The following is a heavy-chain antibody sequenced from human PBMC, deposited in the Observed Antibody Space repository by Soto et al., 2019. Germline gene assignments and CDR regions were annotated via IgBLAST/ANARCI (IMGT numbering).Heavy chain of an antibody. CDR3: AEGGRFYGLDV. CDR1: GFTFSDYS. D-gene: IGHD3-10*01. J-gene: IGHJ6*02. Sequence: PGGSLRLSCAASGFTFSDYSMTWVRQAPGKGLEWVSVIRDTGDITYYADSVKGRFTSSRDNSKHTLDLQMNSLRAEDTAVYYCAEGGRFYGLDVWGQGTTVTVSS. CDR2: IRDTGDIT. V-gene: IGHV3-23*01.